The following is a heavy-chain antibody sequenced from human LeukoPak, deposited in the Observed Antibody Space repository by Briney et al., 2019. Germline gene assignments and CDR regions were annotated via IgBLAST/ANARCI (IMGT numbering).Heavy chain of an antibody. J-gene: IGHJ4*02. CDR1: GYTFTGYY. D-gene: IGHD6-13*01. Sequence: ASVKVSCKASGYTFTGYYMHWVRQAPGQGLEWMGWINPNSGGTNYAQKFQGRVTMTRDTSTSTVYMELSSLRSEDTAVYYCARAGIGSSWGAQFDYWGQGTLVTVSS. V-gene: IGHV1-2*02. CDR2: INPNSGGT. CDR3: ARAGIGSSWGAQFDY.